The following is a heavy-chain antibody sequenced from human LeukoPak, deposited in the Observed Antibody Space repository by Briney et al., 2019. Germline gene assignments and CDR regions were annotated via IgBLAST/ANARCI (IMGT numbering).Heavy chain of an antibody. D-gene: IGHD1-26*01. V-gene: IGHV1-46*01. CDR1: GYTFTSYY. CDR3: AGGVALWELAY. Sequence: ASVKVSCKASGYTFTSYYMHWVRQAPGQGLEWMGIINPSGGSTSYAQKFQGRVTMTRDTSTSTVYMELSSLRSDDTAVYYCAGGVALWELAYWGQGTLVTVSS. CDR2: INPSGGST. J-gene: IGHJ4*02.